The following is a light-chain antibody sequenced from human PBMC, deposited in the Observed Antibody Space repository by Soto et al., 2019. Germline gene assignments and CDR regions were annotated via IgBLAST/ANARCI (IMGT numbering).Light chain of an antibody. CDR3: QQYNSYRA. CDR2: DAS. J-gene: IGKJ1*01. Sequence: DIQMTQSPSTLSASVGDRVTITCRASQSISSWLAWYQQKPGRAPKLLIYDASTLHSGVPSRFSGSGSGTEFTLTISSLQPDDFATYYCQQYNSYRAFGQGTKVDIK. V-gene: IGKV1-5*01. CDR1: QSISSW.